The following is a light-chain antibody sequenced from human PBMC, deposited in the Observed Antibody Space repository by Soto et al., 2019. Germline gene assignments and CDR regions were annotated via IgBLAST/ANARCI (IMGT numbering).Light chain of an antibody. CDR1: SLGSKS. V-gene: IGLV3-21*02. Sequence: SYELTQPPSVSVPPGQTARITCEGDSLGSKSVHWYQQRPGQAPILVVFDDSDRPSGIHEQFSGSKSGNTATLTFSGVEAGDEADYYCEVWESSTDHVVFGTGTKVTVL. CDR2: DDS. CDR3: EVWESSTDHVV. J-gene: IGLJ1*01.